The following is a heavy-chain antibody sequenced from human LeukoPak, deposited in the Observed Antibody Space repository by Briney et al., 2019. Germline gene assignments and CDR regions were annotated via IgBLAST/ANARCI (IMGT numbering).Heavy chain of an antibody. V-gene: IGHV1-69*05. J-gene: IGHJ5*02. D-gene: IGHD2-15*01. Sequence: GASVKVSCKASRGTFSSYAISWVRQAPGQGLEWMGRIIPIFGTANYAQKFQGRVAITTDESTSTAYMELSSLRSEDTAVYYCARELGYCSGGSCYTWFDPWGQGTPVTVSS. CDR3: ARELGYCSGGSCYTWFDP. CDR2: IIPIFGTA. CDR1: RGTFSSYA.